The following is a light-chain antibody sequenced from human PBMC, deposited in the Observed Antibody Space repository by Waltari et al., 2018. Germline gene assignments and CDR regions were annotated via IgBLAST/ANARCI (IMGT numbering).Light chain of an antibody. CDR1: SSDVEKYNL. CDR3: QVWDNYADLVI. CDR2: EVT. V-gene: IGLV2-14*02. J-gene: IGLJ2*01. Sequence: QSALTQPASVSRSPGQSITISCTGTSSDVEKYNLVSWYQHHPDKAPKLMIYEVTKRPSWVSNRFSGSKSGNTASLTINRVEVGDEAAYFCQVWDNYADLVIFGGGTKLTVL.